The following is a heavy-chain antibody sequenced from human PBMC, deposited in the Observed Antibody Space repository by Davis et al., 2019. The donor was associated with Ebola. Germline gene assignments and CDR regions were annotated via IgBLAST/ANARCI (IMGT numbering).Heavy chain of an antibody. CDR3: ARGPTWTYWYFDL. CDR1: GFTFSSYW. CDR2: IKQDGSEK. J-gene: IGHJ2*01. V-gene: IGHV3-7*03. D-gene: IGHD3-16*01. Sequence: GESLKIPCTASGFTFSSYWMSWVRQAPGKGLEWVANIKQDGSEKFYVDSVKGRFTISRDNAKNSLYLQMNSLRAEDTAVYYCARGPTWTYWYFDLWGRGTLVTVSS.